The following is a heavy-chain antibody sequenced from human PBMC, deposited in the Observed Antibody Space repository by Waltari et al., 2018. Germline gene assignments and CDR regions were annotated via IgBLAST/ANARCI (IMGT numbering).Heavy chain of an antibody. Sequence: QVQLQESGPGLVKPSGTLSLTCTVSGESLSSSDWWTWVRQPPGKGLEWIGEIAHNGHPDSHPALKSRVTISADKSRNQFSLKLNSVTAADTAVYFCARARYFGLLFAWFDPWGQGTLVTVSS. V-gene: IGHV4-4*02. CDR3: ARARYFGLLFAWFDP. CDR1: GESLSSSDW. CDR2: IAHNGHP. D-gene: IGHD1-20*01. J-gene: IGHJ5*02.